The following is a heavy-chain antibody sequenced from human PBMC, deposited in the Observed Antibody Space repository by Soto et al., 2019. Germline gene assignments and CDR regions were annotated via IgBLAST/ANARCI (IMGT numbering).Heavy chain of an antibody. Sequence: PSETLSLTCTVSGGSISSSSYYWGWIRQPPGKGLEWIGSIYYSGSTYYNPSLKSRVTISVDTSKNQFSLKLSSVTAADTAVYYCASLLKGIAAAGIHFDYWGQGTLVTVSS. V-gene: IGHV4-39*01. J-gene: IGHJ4*02. CDR2: IYYSGST. D-gene: IGHD6-13*01. CDR3: ASLLKGIAAAGIHFDY. CDR1: GGSISSSSYY.